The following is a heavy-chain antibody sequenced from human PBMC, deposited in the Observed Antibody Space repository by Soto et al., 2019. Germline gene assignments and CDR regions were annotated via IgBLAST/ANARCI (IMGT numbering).Heavy chain of an antibody. D-gene: IGHD4-17*01. V-gene: IGHV1-18*04. CDR3: ARASVSTTVTYSYYYYYGMDV. CDR2: ISAYNGNT. Sequence: ASVKVSCKASGYTFPSYGISWVRQAPGQGLEWMGWISAYNGNTNYAQKLQGRVTMTTDTSTSTAYMELRSLRSDDTAVYYCARASVSTTVTYSYYYYYGMDVWGQGTTVTVSS. J-gene: IGHJ6*02. CDR1: GYTFPSYG.